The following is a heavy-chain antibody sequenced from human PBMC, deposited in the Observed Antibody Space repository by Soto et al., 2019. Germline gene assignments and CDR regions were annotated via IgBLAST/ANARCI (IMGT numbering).Heavy chain of an antibody. V-gene: IGHV3-21*01. CDR1: GFTFSNYS. Sequence: GGSLRLSCADSGFTFSNYSMSRVRQAPGKGLEWVSSISSSSSYIYYADSVKGRFTISRDNAKNSLYLQMNSLRAEDTAVYYCARVKPFDFWSGFKYYFDYWGQGTLVTVSS. CDR3: ARVKPFDFWSGFKYYFDY. D-gene: IGHD3-3*01. J-gene: IGHJ4*02. CDR2: ISSSSSYI.